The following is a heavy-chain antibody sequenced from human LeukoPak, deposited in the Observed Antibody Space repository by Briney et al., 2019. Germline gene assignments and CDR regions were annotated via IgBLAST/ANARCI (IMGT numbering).Heavy chain of an antibody. CDR2: ISGSGDSI. J-gene: IGHJ3*02. D-gene: IGHD1-1*01. Sequence: GGSLRLSCAASGFTFSNYAMSWVRQAPGKGLEWVSAISGSGDSIHYADSVKGRFTISRDNSKNTLYLQMNSLRGEDTAVYYCATGSAPTLGAFDIWGQGTMVIVSS. V-gene: IGHV3-23*01. CDR1: GFTFSNYA. CDR3: ATGSAPTLGAFDI.